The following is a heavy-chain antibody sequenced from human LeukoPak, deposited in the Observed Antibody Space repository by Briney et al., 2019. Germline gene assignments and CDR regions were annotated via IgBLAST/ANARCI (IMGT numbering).Heavy chain of an antibody. CDR1: GYTLTELS. CDR2: FDPEDGET. J-gene: IGHJ5*02. D-gene: IGHD2-15*01. Sequence: GASVKVSCKVSGYTLTELSMHWVRQAPGKGLEWMGGFDPEDGETIYAQKFQGRVTMTEDTSTDTAYMELSSLRSEDTAVYYCASTPDIVVVVAALTWGQGTLVTVSS. V-gene: IGHV1-24*01. CDR3: ASTPDIVVVVAALT.